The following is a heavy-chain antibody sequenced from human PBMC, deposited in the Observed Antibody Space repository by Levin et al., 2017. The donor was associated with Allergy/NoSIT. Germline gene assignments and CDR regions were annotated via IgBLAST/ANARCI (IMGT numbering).Heavy chain of an antibody. Sequence: GGSLRLSCTVSGFIFRDYAISWVRQAPGKGLEWVAFIRNKEYGEKTQYVASVQGRFTISRDDSTGIAYLQMNSLTIEDTAVYYCIRGYSGYYAEYFYHWGQGTVVTVSS. CDR2: IRNKEYGEKT. CDR1: GFIFRDYA. V-gene: IGHV3-49*04. J-gene: IGHJ1*01. D-gene: IGHD3-22*01. CDR3: IRGYSGYYAEYFYH.